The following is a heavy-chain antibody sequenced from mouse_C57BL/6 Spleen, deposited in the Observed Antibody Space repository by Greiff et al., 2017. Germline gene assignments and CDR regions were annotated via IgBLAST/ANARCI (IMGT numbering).Heavy chain of an antibody. CDR1: GFTFSDYG. Sequence: EVQGVESGGGLVKPGGSLKLSCAASGFTFSDYGMHWVRQAPEKGLEWVAYISSGSSTIYYADKVKGRFTISRDNAKNTLFLQMTSLRSEDTAMYYCARPLQIYYDYDGYFDVWGTGTTVTVSS. D-gene: IGHD2-4*01. V-gene: IGHV5-17*01. J-gene: IGHJ1*03. CDR2: ISSGSSTI. CDR3: ARPLQIYYDYDGYFDV.